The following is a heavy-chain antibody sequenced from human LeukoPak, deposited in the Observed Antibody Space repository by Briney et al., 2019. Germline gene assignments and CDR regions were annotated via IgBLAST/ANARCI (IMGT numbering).Heavy chain of an antibody. CDR3: AREADGFDI. CDR2: LAYDETFR. J-gene: IGHJ3*02. CDR1: GFTFSRYT. Sequence: GGSLRLSCSASGFTFSRYTMHWVRQAPGKGLEWVALLAYDETFRYYADSVKGRFTISRDTAKTTLDLQMNSLTTGDTALYYCAREADGFDIWGQGTMVTVSS. V-gene: IGHV3-30*01.